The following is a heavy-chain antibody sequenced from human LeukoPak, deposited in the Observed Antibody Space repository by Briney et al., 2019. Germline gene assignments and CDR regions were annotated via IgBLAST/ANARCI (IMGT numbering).Heavy chain of an antibody. CDR1: GFTFSSYD. D-gene: IGHD6-19*01. Sequence: GGSLRLSCAASGFTFSSYDIHWVRQAPGKGLEWVAVIWYGGSNKYYADSLKGRITMSRDNSKNTLYLQMKRLRAEDAAVYYCARGLHRSGWSTAFDIWGQGTMVTVSP. CDR2: IWYGGSNK. CDR3: ARGLHRSGWSTAFDI. J-gene: IGHJ3*02. V-gene: IGHV3-33*01.